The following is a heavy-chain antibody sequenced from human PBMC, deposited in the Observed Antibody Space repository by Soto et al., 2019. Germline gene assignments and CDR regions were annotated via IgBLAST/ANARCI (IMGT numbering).Heavy chain of an antibody. CDR3: ARGPPKSRPGHY. J-gene: IGHJ4*02. CDR1: GFTFSSYW. V-gene: IGHV3-7*03. Sequence: PGGSLRLSCATSGFTFSSYWMSWVRQAPGKGLEWVANIKQDGSEKNYVDSVEGRFTISRDNAKNSLYLQMSSLRVEDTAVYYCARGPPKSRPGHYWGQGTLVTVS. CDR2: IKQDGSEK.